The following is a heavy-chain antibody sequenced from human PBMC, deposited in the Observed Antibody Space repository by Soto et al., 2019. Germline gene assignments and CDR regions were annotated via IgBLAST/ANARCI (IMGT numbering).Heavy chain of an antibody. CDR2: IKQDGSEK. V-gene: IGHV3-7*05. CDR1: GFTFSSYW. CDR3: ARDSSGWPGGHDAFDI. J-gene: IGHJ3*02. D-gene: IGHD6-19*01. Sequence: PGGSLRLSCAASGFTFSSYWMSWVRQAPGKGLEWVANIKQDGSEKYYVDSVKGRFTISRDNAKNSLYLQMNSLRAEDTAVYYCARDSSGWPGGHDAFDIWGQGTMVTVSS.